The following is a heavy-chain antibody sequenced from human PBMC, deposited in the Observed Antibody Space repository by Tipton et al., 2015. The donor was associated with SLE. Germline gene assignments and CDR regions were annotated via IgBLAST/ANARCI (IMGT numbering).Heavy chain of an antibody. V-gene: IGHV3-7*05. J-gene: IGHJ2*01. Sequence: SLRLSCAASGFTFSSYWMSWVRQAPGKGLEWVANIKQDGSEKYYVDSVKGRFTITRDNAKNSLYLQMNSLRAEDTAVYYCARDLRGIAAAGSLWYFDLWGRGTLVTVSS. CDR2: IKQDGSEK. D-gene: IGHD6-13*01. CDR1: GFTFSSYW. CDR3: ARDLRGIAAAGSLWYFDL.